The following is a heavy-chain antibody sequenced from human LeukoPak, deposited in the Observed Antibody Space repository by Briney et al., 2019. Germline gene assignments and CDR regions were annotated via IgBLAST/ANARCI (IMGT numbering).Heavy chain of an antibody. J-gene: IGHJ3*02. D-gene: IGHD6-19*01. CDR1: GYTFTGYY. V-gene: IGHV1-46*03. CDR3: ARRSAVDAFDI. CDR2: INPSGGST. Sequence: ASVKVSCKASGYTFTGYYMHWVRQAPGQGLEWMGIINPSGGSTSYAQKFQGRVTMTRDTSTSTVYMELSSLRSEDTAVYYCARRSAVDAFDIWGRGTMVTVSS.